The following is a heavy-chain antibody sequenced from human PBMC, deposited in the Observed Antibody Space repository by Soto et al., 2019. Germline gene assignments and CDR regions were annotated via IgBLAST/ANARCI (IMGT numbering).Heavy chain of an antibody. CDR2: VHYSGGT. CDR3: ARQGDYDSALDY. Sequence: PSETLSLTCTVSGGSINPYYWSWIRQPPGKGLEWIGYVHYSGGTSYSPSLKSRVTILVDTSENQFSLRLTSVTAADTAIYYCARQGDYDSALDYWGQGSLVTVSS. D-gene: IGHD5-12*01. CDR1: GGSINPYY. V-gene: IGHV4-59*08. J-gene: IGHJ4*02.